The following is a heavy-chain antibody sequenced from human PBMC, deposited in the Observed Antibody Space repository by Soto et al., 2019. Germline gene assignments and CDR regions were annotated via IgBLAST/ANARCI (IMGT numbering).Heavy chain of an antibody. J-gene: IGHJ3*02. Sequence: QVQLVQSGAEVRKPGSSVKVSCKASGGTFDKRAIYWMRQAPGQGLDCMGGIVPRFGTTNYAHKFQARVIMTAADATNAPYLELSTLSPDVTAVYYCARDIDDGGMGITCDMWGQGTLLAVSS. CDR3: ARDIDDGGMGITCDM. V-gene: IGHV1-69*12. CDR2: IVPRFGTT. CDR1: GGTFDKRA. D-gene: IGHD4-17*01.